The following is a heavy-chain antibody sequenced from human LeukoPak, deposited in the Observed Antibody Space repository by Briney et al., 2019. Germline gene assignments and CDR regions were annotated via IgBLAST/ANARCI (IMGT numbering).Heavy chain of an antibody. D-gene: IGHD3-22*01. CDR1: GGSISSYY. Sequence: SETLSLTCTVSGGSISSYYWSWIRQPPGKGLEWVGYIYYSGSTNYNPSLKSRVTISVDTSKNQFSLKLTSVTAADTAVYYCARAGSSAYLIDYWGQGTLVTVSS. CDR3: ARAGSSAYLIDY. J-gene: IGHJ4*02. V-gene: IGHV4-59*01. CDR2: IYYSGST.